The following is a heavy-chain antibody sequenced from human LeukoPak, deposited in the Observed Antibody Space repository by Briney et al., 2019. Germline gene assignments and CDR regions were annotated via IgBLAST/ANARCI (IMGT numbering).Heavy chain of an antibody. CDR1: GGSISNSNW. Sequence: PSETLSLTCAVSGGSISNSNWWSWVRQPPGKGLEWIGEIYHRGSTNYNPSLKSRVTISVGKSKIQFSLKLTSVTAADTAVYYCARTRTSCYSFCPFDGWGQGTMVTVSS. CDR3: ARTRTSCYSFCPFDG. CDR2: IYHRGST. D-gene: IGHD2-2*02. J-gene: IGHJ3*01. V-gene: IGHV4-4*02.